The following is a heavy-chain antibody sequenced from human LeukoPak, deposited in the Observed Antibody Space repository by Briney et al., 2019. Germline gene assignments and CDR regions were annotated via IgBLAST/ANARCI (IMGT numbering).Heavy chain of an antibody. V-gene: IGHV3-30*02. CDR3: AKDYYGSGRAFYFDY. D-gene: IGHD3-10*01. CDR1: GFTFSSYD. CDR2: IWCDGINK. J-gene: IGHJ4*02. Sequence: GGSLRLSCAASGFTFSSYDMHWVRQAPGKGLEWVSFIWCDGINKYYADSLKGRFTISRDNSKNTLYLQMNSLRAEDTAVYYCAKDYYGSGRAFYFDYWGQGPLVTVSS.